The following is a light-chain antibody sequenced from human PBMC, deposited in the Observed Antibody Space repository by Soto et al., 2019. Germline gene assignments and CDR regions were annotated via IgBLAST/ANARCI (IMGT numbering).Light chain of an antibody. J-gene: IGLJ1*01. CDR3: SSYTSSSTLEV. CDR2: DVS. Sequence: QSALTQPASVSGSPGQSITISCTGTSSDVGGYNYVSWYQQHPGKAPKLMIYDVSNRHSGVSNRFSGSKSGNTASLTISGLQAEDEADYYCSSYTSSSTLEVFGTGTQLTVL. CDR1: SSDVGGYNY. V-gene: IGLV2-14*01.